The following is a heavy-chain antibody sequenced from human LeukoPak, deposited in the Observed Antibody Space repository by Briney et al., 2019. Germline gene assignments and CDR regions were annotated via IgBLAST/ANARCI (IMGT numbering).Heavy chain of an antibody. CDR2: TYYRSKWYN. J-gene: IGHJ6*03. D-gene: IGHD6-6*01. V-gene: IGHV6-1*01. CDR3: ERDGWGRAARPSYSYREV. Sequence: SQTLSLTCAISGDSVSSNSAAWNWIRQSPSRGLEWLGRTYYRSKWYNDFAVSVKSRLTINPDTSKNQFSLQLNSTPPEDTAVYSCERDGWGRAARPSYSYREVWDKGPRVTSSS. CDR1: GDSVSSNSAA.